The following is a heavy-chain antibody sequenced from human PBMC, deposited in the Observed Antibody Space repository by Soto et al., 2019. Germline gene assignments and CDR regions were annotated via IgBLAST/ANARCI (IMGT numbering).Heavy chain of an antibody. V-gene: IGHV1-18*01. CDR3: ARRGASRFDS. CDR1: GYTFTIYG. Sequence: QVELVQSGGEVKKPGASVTVSCKASGYTFTIYGIAWVRQVPGQGLEWMGWISVYNDKRNYAQKFQGRVTMTTDTSTRTAYVSLSNLRSDDTAVYFCARRGASRFDSWGQGTLVTVSS. CDR2: ISVYNDKR. D-gene: IGHD2-2*01. J-gene: IGHJ4*02.